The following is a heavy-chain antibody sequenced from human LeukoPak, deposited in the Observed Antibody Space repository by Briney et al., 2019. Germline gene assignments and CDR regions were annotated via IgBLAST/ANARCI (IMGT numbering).Heavy chain of an antibody. CDR3: ASCSSTSCYYYFDY. CDR2: ISYDGSNK. V-gene: IGHV3-30-3*01. Sequence: GGSLRLSCAASGFTFSSYAMHWVRQAPGKGLEWVAVISYDGSNKYYADSVKGRFTIPRDNSKDTLYLQMNSLRAEDTAVYYCASCSSTSCYYYFDYWGQGTLVTVSS. D-gene: IGHD2-2*01. J-gene: IGHJ4*02. CDR1: GFTFSSYA.